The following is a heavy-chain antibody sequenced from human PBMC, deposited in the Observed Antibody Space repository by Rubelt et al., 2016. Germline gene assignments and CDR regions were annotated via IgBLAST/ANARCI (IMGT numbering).Heavy chain of an antibody. CDR2: ISWNSGTI. V-gene: IGHV3-9*01. CDR3: AGLSTVNEAFDI. Sequence: GGVAQPGRSLRLSCAASGFTFSSYAMHWVRQAPGKGLEWVSGISWNSGTIAYADSVKGRFTISRDNAKNSLYLQMNSLRAEDTALYYCAGLSTVNEAFDIWGQGTMVTVSS. D-gene: IGHD4-17*01. J-gene: IGHJ3*02. CDR1: GFTFSSYA.